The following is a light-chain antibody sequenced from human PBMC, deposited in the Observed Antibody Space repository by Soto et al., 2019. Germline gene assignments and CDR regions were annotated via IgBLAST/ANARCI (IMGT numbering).Light chain of an antibody. J-gene: IGLJ1*01. Sequence: SYELTQPLSVSVALGQTARITCGGNNIGSQNVHWYQQKPGQAPVLVIYRDNNRPSGIPERFSGSNSGNTATLTISRAQAGDEADYYCQVWDSSTGYVFGTGTQLTVL. CDR1: NIGSQN. CDR3: QVWDSSTGYV. CDR2: RDN. V-gene: IGLV3-9*01.